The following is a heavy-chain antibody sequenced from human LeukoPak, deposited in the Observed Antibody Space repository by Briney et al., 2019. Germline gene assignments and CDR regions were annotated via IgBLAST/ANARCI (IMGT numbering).Heavy chain of an antibody. CDR3: AKDFSVYNYDSRVLDY. CDR1: GFTFSSYW. CDR2: IKQDGSEK. Sequence: GGFLRLSCAASGFTFSSYWMSWVRQAPGKGLEWVANIKQDGSEKYYVASVRGRFTISRDNAKNSLYLQMNSLRGEDTAVYYCAKDFSVYNYDSRVLDYWGQGTLVTVSS. D-gene: IGHD3-22*01. J-gene: IGHJ4*02. V-gene: IGHV3-7*01.